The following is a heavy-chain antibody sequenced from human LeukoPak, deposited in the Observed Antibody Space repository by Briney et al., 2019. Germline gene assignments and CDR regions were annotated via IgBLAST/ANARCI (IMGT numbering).Heavy chain of an antibody. CDR3: ARSVYYDFWSGLRSEYYFDY. Sequence: SETLSLTCTVSGGSISSYYWSWIRQPPGKGLEWIGYIYYSGSTNYNSSLKSRVTISVDTSKNQFSLKLSSVTAADTAVYYCARSVYYDFWSGLRSEYYFDYWGQGTLVTVSS. D-gene: IGHD3-3*01. CDR2: IYYSGST. CDR1: GGSISSYY. V-gene: IGHV4-59*08. J-gene: IGHJ4*02.